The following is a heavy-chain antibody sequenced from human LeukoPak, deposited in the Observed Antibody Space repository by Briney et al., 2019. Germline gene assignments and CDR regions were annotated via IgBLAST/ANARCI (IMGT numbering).Heavy chain of an antibody. CDR2: INPNSGFT. CDR3: ARLADCSSSSCRSFDY. J-gene: IGHJ4*02. CDR1: GYAFTGYY. V-gene: IGHV1-2*02. Sequence: ASVKVSRKASGYAFTGYYLHWVRQAPGQGHEWMGWINPNSGFTNYAQKFQARVTMTRDTSISTAYMELSRLRSDDTAVYYCARLADCSSSSCRSFDYWGQGTLVTVSS. D-gene: IGHD2-2*01.